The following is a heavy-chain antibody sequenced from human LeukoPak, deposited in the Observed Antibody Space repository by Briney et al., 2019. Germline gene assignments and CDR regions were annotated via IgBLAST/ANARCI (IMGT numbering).Heavy chain of an antibody. J-gene: IGHJ4*02. CDR3: ARGYCSSTNCGFDY. V-gene: IGHV4-4*07. D-gene: IGHD2-2*01. CDR2: IYTSGST. Sequence: PSETLSLTCTVSGGSISSYYWSWIRQTAGTGLERIGRIYTSGSTNYNPSLKSRVTMSVDTSKNQFSLKLRSVTAADTAVYHCARGYCSSTNCGFDYWGQGTLVTVSS. CDR1: GGSISSYY.